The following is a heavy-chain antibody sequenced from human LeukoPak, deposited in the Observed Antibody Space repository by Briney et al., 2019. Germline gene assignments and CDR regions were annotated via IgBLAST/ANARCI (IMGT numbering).Heavy chain of an antibody. Sequence: GGSLRLSCAASGFTFSSYAMHWVRQAPGKGLEWVAVISYDGSNKYYADSVKGRFTISRDNSKNTLYLQMNSLRAEDTAVYYCARGTTVTIGWFDPWGRGTLVTVSS. CDR2: ISYDGSNK. V-gene: IGHV3-30-3*01. D-gene: IGHD4-17*01. J-gene: IGHJ5*02. CDR1: GFTFSSYA. CDR3: ARGTTVTIGWFDP.